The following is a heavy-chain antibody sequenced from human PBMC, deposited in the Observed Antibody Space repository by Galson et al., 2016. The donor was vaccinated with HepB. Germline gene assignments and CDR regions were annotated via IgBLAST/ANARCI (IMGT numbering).Heavy chain of an antibody. V-gene: IGHV3-21*01. D-gene: IGHD3-3*01. J-gene: IGHJ6*03. Sequence: SLRLSCAVSGFTFSGNSMNWVRQAPWKGLEWVASISTTSTYIDYGDSVKGRFIIARDNAKNSLFLQMKSLRVEDTAVYYCARGAALGGLYYYMDVWGKGTTVAVSS. CDR1: GFTFSGNS. CDR2: ISTTSTYI. CDR3: ARGAALGGLYYYMDV.